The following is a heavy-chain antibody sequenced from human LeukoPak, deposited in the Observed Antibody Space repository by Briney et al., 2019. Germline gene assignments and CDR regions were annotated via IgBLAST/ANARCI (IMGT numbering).Heavy chain of an antibody. CDR1: GFTFSSYG. Sequence: GGSLRLSCAAPGFTFSSYGMHWVRQAPGKGLEWVAVISYDGSNKYYADSVKGRFTISRDNSKNTLYLQMNSLRAEDRAVYYCAKDGWFDPWGQGTLVTVSS. CDR2: ISYDGSNK. CDR3: AKDGWFDP. J-gene: IGHJ5*02. V-gene: IGHV3-30*18.